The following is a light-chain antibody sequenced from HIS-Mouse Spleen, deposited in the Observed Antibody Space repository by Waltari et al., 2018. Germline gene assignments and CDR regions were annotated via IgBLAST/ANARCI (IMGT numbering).Light chain of an antibody. CDR3: YSTDSSGNHRV. CDR1: ALPTKY. J-gene: IGLJ2*01. CDR2: EDS. V-gene: IGLV3-10*01. Sequence: SYELTQPPSVSVSPGQTARITCAGDALPTKYAYWSQPKSGQDPVLVIYEDSKRPSGIPERVSGSSSGTMATLTISGAQVEDEADYYCYSTDSSGNHRVFGGGTKLTVL.